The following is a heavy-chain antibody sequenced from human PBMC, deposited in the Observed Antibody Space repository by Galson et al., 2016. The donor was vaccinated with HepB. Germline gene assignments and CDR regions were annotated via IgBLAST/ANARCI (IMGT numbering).Heavy chain of an antibody. D-gene: IGHD6-19*01. CDR3: ARQNVSGWYVLDY. CDR2: IYPGDSDT. Sequence: QSGAEVKKPGEALKISCKGSGYKFSSHYIAWVRQMPGKGLEWMGIIYPGDSDTRYNPSFEGQVTMSADKSISTAYLQWSSLQGSDTATYYCARQNVSGWYVLDYWGRGTLVTVSS. J-gene: IGHJ4*02. CDR1: GYKFSSHY. V-gene: IGHV5-51*01.